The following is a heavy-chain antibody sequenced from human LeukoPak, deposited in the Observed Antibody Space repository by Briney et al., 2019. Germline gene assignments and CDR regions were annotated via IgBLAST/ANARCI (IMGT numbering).Heavy chain of an antibody. J-gene: IGHJ4*02. CDR2: INHSGST. D-gene: IGHD2-2*01. V-gene: IGHV4-34*01. Sequence: PSETLSLTCAVYGGSFSGYYWSWIRQPPGKGLEWMGEINHSGSTNYNPSFKSRVTISVDTSKNQFSLKLSSVTAADTAVYYCARGRGDIVVVPAATPFDYWGQGTLVTVSS. CDR1: GGSFSGYY. CDR3: ARGRGDIVVVPAATPFDY.